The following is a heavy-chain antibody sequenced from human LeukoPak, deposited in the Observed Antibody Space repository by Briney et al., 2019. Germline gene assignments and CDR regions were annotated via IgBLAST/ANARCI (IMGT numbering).Heavy chain of an antibody. D-gene: IGHD3-3*01. V-gene: IGHV4-59*01. CDR3: ARSDFWSGYFDY. Sequence: PSETLSLTCTVSGGSISSYYWSWIRQPPGKGLEWIGYIYYSGSTNYNPSLKSRVTISVDTSKNQFSPKLSSVTAADTAVYYCARSDFWSGYFDYWGQGTLVTVSS. CDR2: IYYSGST. CDR1: GGSISSYY. J-gene: IGHJ4*02.